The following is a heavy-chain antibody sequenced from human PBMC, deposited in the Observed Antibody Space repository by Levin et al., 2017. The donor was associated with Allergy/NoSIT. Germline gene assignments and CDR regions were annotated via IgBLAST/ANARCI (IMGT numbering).Heavy chain of an antibody. Sequence: HPGGSLRLSCAVSGFTSGSNAMSWVRQAPGKGLQWVSTISGSGGSLYYADSVKGRFTISRDTSNGTLYLQMNSLRAEDTAIYYCAKEGLLGAPWYYHSMDVWGQGTTVTVSS. CDR1: GFTSGSNA. CDR3: AKEGLLGAPWYYHSMDV. J-gene: IGHJ6*02. D-gene: IGHD1-26*01. V-gene: IGHV3-23*01. CDR2: ISGSGGSL.